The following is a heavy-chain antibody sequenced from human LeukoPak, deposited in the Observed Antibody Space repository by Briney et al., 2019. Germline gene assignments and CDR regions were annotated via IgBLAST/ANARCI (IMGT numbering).Heavy chain of an antibody. Sequence: SETLSLTCTVSGGSINTPNYYWGWIRQTPGKGLEWIGNIFYSGGTYYSPSLTSRVTISLDTSRNQFSLKLNSVTAADTAVYYCAKPGSSRGIAGRRPTKYYFDYWGQGTLVTVSS. V-gene: IGHV4-39*07. CDR3: AKPGSSRGIAGRRPTKYYFDY. CDR1: GGSINTPNYY. D-gene: IGHD6-6*01. J-gene: IGHJ4*02. CDR2: IFYSGGT.